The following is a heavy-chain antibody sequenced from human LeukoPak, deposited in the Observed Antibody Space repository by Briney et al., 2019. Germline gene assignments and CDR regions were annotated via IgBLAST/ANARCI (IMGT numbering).Heavy chain of an antibody. CDR2: ISGDGVST. CDR3: ARESGKFDY. Sequence: GGSLRLSCVASGLPLADFAMHWVRQAPGKGLEWVSLISGDGVSTFYADSVKGRFSMSRDNSKNSLSLEMNSLRTEDTAMYYCARESGKFDYWGQGTLVAVSS. CDR1: GLPLADFA. J-gene: IGHJ4*02. V-gene: IGHV3-43*02.